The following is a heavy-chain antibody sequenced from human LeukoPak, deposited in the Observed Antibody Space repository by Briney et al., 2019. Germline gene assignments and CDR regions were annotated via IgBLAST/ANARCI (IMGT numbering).Heavy chain of an antibody. Sequence: SETPSLTCTVSGGSISSSSYNWAWIRQPPGKGLEWIGNIDNIGSTYYNPSLQSRVTISVDKSKDQLSLKLNSVTATDTAIYYCARPPGIAAAWFDPWGQGTLVTVSS. CDR1: GGSISSSSYN. CDR3: ARPPGIAAAWFDP. D-gene: IGHD6-13*01. J-gene: IGHJ5*02. V-gene: IGHV4-39*01. CDR2: IDNIGST.